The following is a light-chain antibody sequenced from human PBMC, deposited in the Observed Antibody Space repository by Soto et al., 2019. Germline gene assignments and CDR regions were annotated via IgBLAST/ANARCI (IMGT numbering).Light chain of an antibody. Sequence: DIQMTQSPSSLSASVGDRVTMTCRASQPISIYLNWYQQKPGRAPKILIYAASRLRSGVPSGFSADGSGTDFTLTISSLQPEDFATYYCLQSSSTPPFTFGPGTKVDLK. CDR1: QPISIY. J-gene: IGKJ3*01. CDR2: AAS. CDR3: LQSSSTPPFT. V-gene: IGKV1-39*01.